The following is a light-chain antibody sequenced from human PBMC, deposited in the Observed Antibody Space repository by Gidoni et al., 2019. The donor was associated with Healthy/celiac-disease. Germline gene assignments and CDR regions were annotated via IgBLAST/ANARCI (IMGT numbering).Light chain of an antibody. CDR3: QQYNNWGT. Sequence: EIVLTQSPATLSVSPGERATLSCRARQSVSSNLAWYQQKPGQAPSLLIYGASTRATGIPARFSGSGSGTEFTLTISSLQSEDFAVYYCQQYNNWGTFGQGTKVEIK. CDR1: QSVSSN. CDR2: GAS. J-gene: IGKJ1*01. V-gene: IGKV3-15*01.